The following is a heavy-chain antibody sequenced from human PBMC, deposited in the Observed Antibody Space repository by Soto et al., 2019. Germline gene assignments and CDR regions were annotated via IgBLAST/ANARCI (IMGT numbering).Heavy chain of an antibody. V-gene: IGHV4-59*01. D-gene: IGHD1-1*01. CDR1: GGSISAYS. CDR2: IHYNGNT. CDR3: AREGNLGRGLQPLDL. J-gene: IGHJ4*02. Sequence: SETLSLTCTVSGGSISAYSGRWVRQPPGKGLEWIGNIHYNGNTKYSPSLKSRVTMSVDTSKNHFSLRLISVTAADTAIYFCAREGNLGRGLQPLDLWGQGTLVTVSS.